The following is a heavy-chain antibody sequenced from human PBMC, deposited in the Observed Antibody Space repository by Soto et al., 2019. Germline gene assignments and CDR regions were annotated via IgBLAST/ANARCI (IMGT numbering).Heavy chain of an antibody. Sequence: QVQLVESGGGVVQPGRSLRLSCAASGFTFSSYGMHWVRQAPGKGLEWVAVIWYDGSNKYYADSVKGRFTISRDNSKNTLYLQMNSLRAEDTAVYYCARDSWFGELYAFDIWGRGTMVTVSS. J-gene: IGHJ3*02. CDR3: ARDSWFGELYAFDI. CDR1: GFTFSSYG. D-gene: IGHD3-10*01. CDR2: IWYDGSNK. V-gene: IGHV3-33*01.